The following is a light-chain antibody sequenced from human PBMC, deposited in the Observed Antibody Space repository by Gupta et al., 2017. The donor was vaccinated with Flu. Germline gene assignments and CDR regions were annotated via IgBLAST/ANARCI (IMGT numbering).Light chain of an antibody. CDR1: QSISSW. CDR2: KAS. Sequence: PSTLAASVGDRVTITCRASQSISSWLAWYQQKPGKAPKVLIYKASSLESGVPSRFSGSGSGTEFTLTISSLQPDDFATYYCQQYDSYPYAFGQGTKLEIK. V-gene: IGKV1-5*03. CDR3: QQYDSYPYA. J-gene: IGKJ2*01.